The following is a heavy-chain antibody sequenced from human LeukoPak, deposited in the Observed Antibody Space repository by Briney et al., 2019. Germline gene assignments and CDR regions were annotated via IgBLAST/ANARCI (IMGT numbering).Heavy chain of an antibody. CDR1: GFTFSNYA. D-gene: IGHD6-13*01. J-gene: IGHJ6*03. Sequence: GGSLRLSCAASGFTFSNYAMHWVRQAPGKGLEWVAFIRYDGSNKYYADSVKGRFTISRDNSKNTLYLQMGSLRAEDMAVYYCARGVGTDYYYYMDVWGKGTTVTVSS. V-gene: IGHV3-30*14. CDR2: IRYDGSNK. CDR3: ARGVGTDYYYYMDV.